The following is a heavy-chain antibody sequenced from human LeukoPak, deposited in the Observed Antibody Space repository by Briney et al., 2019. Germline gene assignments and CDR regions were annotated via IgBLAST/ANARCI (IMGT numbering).Heavy chain of an antibody. V-gene: IGHV1-2*06. CDR3: ARSFLPDDY. D-gene: IGHD1-14*01. CDR2: TNPNGGGT. CDR1: GYTFIGYF. Sequence: ASVKVSCKASGYTFIGYFMHWVRQAPGQGLEWMGRTNPNGGGTIYAQKFQGRVTMTRDTSISTAYMELSRLRSDDTAVYYCARSFLPDDYWGQGTLVTVSS. J-gene: IGHJ4*02.